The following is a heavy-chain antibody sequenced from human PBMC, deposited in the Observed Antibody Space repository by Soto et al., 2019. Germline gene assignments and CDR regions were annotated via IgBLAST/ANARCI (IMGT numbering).Heavy chain of an antibody. Sequence: WETLSLTCAVYGGSFSGYYWSWIRQPPGKGLEWIGEINHSGSTNYNPSLKSRVTISVDTSKNQFSLKLSSVTAADTAVYYCARSELNGVCYYDYWGQGTLVTVSS. V-gene: IGHV4-34*01. CDR1: GGSFSGYY. D-gene: IGHD2-8*01. J-gene: IGHJ4*02. CDR2: INHSGST. CDR3: ARSELNGVCYYDY.